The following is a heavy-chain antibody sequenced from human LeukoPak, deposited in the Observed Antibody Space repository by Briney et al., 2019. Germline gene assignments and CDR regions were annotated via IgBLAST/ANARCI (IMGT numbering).Heavy chain of an antibody. J-gene: IGHJ4*02. CDR1: GGSISSGGYY. CDR3: ARVREERITMVRGVPSYIDY. V-gene: IGHV4-31*03. CDR2: IYYSGST. D-gene: IGHD3-10*01. Sequence: MTSETLSLTCTVSGGSISSGGYYWSWIRQHPGKGLEWIGYIYYSGSTYYNPSLKSRVTISVDTSKNQFSLKLSSVTAADTAEYYCARVREERITMVRGVPSYIDYWGQGTLVTVSS.